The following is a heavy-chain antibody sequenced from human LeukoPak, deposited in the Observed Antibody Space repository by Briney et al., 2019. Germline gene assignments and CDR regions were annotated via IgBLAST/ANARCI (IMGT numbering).Heavy chain of an antibody. D-gene: IGHD2-15*01. V-gene: IGHV4-59*04. CDR2: IYYSGST. CDR1: GGSISSYY. CDR3: VRVGRVAVGYNWFDP. J-gene: IGHJ5*02. Sequence: SETLSITCTVSGGSISSYYWSWIRQPPGKGLEWIGYIYYSGSTYSNPSLKSRVTISVDTSKNQFSLELRSVTAADTAVYYCVRVGRVAVGYNWFDPWGQGTLVTVSS.